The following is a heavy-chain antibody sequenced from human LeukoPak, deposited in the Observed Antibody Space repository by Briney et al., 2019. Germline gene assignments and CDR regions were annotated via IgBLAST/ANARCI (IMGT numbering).Heavy chain of an antibody. CDR1: GGSISSYY. CDR2: IYYSGST. V-gene: IGHV4-59*01. D-gene: IGHD1-26*01. J-gene: IGHJ5*02. Sequence: SETLSLTCTVSGGSISSYYWSWIRQPPGKGLEWIGYIYYSGSTNYNPSLKSRVTISVDTSKNQFSLKLSSATAADTAVYYCASGIDYAGWFDPWGQGTLVTVSS. CDR3: ASGIDYAGWFDP.